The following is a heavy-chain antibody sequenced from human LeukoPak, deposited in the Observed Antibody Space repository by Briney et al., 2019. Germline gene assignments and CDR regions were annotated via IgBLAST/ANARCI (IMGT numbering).Heavy chain of an antibody. Sequence: TGGSLRLSCAASGFTFSSYAMSWVRQAPGKGLEWVSAISGSGGSTYYADSVKGRFTISRDNSKNTLYLQMNSLRAEDTAVYYCATGIKSTMIVVADGYYFDYWGQGTLVTVSS. CDR3: ATGIKSTMIVVADGYYFDY. CDR1: GFTFSSYA. D-gene: IGHD3-22*01. J-gene: IGHJ4*02. CDR2: ISGSGGST. V-gene: IGHV3-23*01.